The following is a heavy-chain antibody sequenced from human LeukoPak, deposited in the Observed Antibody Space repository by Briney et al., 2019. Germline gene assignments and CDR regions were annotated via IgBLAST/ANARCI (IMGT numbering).Heavy chain of an antibody. D-gene: IGHD3-10*01. J-gene: IGHJ5*02. CDR1: GGFISSYY. V-gene: IGHV4-59*01. CDR3: ARGLITIVGGDNWFDP. Sequence: SETLSLTCTVSGGFISSYYWSWIRQPPGKGLEWLGYIYYTGNTNYNPSLKSRVTISVDTSKNQFSLKLSSVTAADTAVYYCARGLITIVGGDNWFDPWGQGTLVTVSS. CDR2: IYYTGNT.